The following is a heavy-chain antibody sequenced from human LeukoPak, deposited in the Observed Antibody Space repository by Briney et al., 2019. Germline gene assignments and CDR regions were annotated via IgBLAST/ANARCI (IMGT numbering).Heavy chain of an antibody. CDR1: TSR. CDR3: ARALWNFYDDSGYTRDFDY. CDR2: IGTYGGDT. Sequence: ASVKVSCKATSRISWVRQAPGQGLELMGWIGTYGGDTYYAQKFQGRTTVTTDPSTSTVYMALRTLRSHDTAVYYCARALWNFYDDSGYTRDFDYWGQGTLVTVSS. J-gene: IGHJ4*02. D-gene: IGHD3-22*01. V-gene: IGHV1-18*01.